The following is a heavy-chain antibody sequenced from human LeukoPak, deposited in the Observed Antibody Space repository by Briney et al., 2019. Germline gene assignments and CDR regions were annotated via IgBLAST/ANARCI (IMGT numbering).Heavy chain of an antibody. CDR3: ARIYSSSWFLNWFDP. CDR1: GGSISSNSYY. D-gene: IGHD6-13*01. J-gene: IGHJ5*02. CDR2: IYYSGNT. V-gene: IGHV4-39*07. Sequence: SETLSLTCAVSGGSISSNSYYWGWIRQPPGEGLEWIGNIYYSGNTYYNPSLKSRVTISVDTSKNQFSLRLNSVTAADTAVYYCARIYSSSWFLNWFDPWGQGTLVTVSS.